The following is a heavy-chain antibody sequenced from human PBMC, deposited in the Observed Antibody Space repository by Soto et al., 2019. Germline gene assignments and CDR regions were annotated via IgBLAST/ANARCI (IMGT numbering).Heavy chain of an antibody. CDR1: DGSVSSSSYY. J-gene: IGHJ4*02. CDR2: VDYSGST. CDR3: GRLEGLATISYYFDY. D-gene: IGHD3-9*01. Sequence: QLQLQESCPGLVKPSETLSLTCTVSDGSVSSSSYYWGWVRQPPGKGLEWIGRVDYSGSTYYNPSTESRVTMSVDKSKNQCSLKMMSLSAADTAVYYCGRLEGLATISYYFDYWGQGALVTVSS. V-gene: IGHV4-39*01.